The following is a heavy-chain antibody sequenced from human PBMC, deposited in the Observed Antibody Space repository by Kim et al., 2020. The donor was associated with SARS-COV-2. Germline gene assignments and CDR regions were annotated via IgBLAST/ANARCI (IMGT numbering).Heavy chain of an antibody. V-gene: IGHV3-30*18. CDR3: AKAEAYDY. CDR1: GFTFSSYG. CDR2: ISYVGSNK. Sequence: GGSLRLSCVASGFTFSSYGMHWVRQAPGKGLEWVAVISYVGSNKYYADSVKGRFTISRDNSKNTLYLQMNSLRAEDTAVYYCAKAEAYDYWGQGTLVTVS. J-gene: IGHJ4*02.